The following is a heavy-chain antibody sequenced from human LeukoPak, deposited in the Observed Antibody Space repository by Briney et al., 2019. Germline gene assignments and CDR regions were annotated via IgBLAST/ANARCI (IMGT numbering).Heavy chain of an antibody. CDR3: ARDSASWGSLNYFDP. CDR2: INPYSGGT. Sequence: ASVKVSCKASGYTFTSYYMHWVRQAPGQGLEWMGWINPYSGGTNYAQKFQGRVTMTSDTSISTAYMELSRLRSDDTAIYYCARDSASWGSLNYFDPWGQGTLVTVSS. J-gene: IGHJ5*02. D-gene: IGHD3-16*01. CDR1: GYTFTSYY. V-gene: IGHV1-2*02.